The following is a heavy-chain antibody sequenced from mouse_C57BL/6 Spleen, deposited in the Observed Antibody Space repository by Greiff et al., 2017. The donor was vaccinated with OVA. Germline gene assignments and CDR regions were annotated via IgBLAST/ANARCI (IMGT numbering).Heavy chain of an antibody. CDR1: GFTFSDYY. J-gene: IGHJ2*01. CDR3: AREGLYYYGSSYFDY. Sequence: EVKLMESEGGLVQPGSSMKLSCTASGFTFSDYYMAWVRQVPEKGLEWVANINYDGSSTYYLDSLKSRFIISRDNAKNILYLQMSSLKSEDTATYYCAREGLYYYGSSYFDYWGQGTTLTVSS. D-gene: IGHD1-1*01. V-gene: IGHV5-16*01. CDR2: INYDGSST.